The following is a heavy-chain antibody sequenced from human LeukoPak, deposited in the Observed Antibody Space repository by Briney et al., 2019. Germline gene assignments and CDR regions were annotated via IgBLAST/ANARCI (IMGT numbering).Heavy chain of an antibody. J-gene: IGHJ4*02. V-gene: IGHV3-23*01. CDR1: GFTFSSYA. Sequence: GGSLRLSCAASGFTFSSYAMSWVRQAPGKGLEWVSGIGGGGGGAFYADSVKGRFTFSRDNSKNTLYLQMNSLRAEDTAVYYCAKDPRTVGIQLWSTWGQGALVTVSS. CDR3: AKDPRTVGIQLWST. CDR2: IGGGGGGA. D-gene: IGHD5-18*01.